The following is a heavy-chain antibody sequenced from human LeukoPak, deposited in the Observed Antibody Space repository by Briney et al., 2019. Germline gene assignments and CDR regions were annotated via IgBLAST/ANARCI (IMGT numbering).Heavy chain of an antibody. J-gene: IGHJ4*02. D-gene: IGHD1-26*01. CDR3: ARDGGGSYFLLSDY. V-gene: IGHV4-39*07. CDR2: IYYSGST. CDR1: GGSISSSSYY. Sequence: SETLSLTCTVSGGSISSSSYYWGWIRQPPGKGLEWIGSIYYSGSTYYNPSLKSRVTISVDTSKNQFSLKLGSVTAADTAVYYCARDGGGSYFLLSDYWGQGTLVTVSS.